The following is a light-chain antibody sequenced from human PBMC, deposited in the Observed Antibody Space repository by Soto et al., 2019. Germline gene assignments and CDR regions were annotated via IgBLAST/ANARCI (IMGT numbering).Light chain of an antibody. J-gene: IGKJ1*01. Sequence: DIQMTQSPSTLSASVGGRVTITCRASQRISSWLAWYQQRPGKVPRLLIYKASTLESGVPSRFSGSGSGTEFTLTISSLQPDDFATYYCQLYNSPPWTFGQGTKVEIK. V-gene: IGKV1-5*03. CDR1: QRISSW. CDR3: QLYNSPPWT. CDR2: KAS.